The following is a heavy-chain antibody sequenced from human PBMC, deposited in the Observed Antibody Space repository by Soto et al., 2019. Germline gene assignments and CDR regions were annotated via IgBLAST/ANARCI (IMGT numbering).Heavy chain of an antibody. Sequence: QVQLVQSGAEMKKPGSSVKVSCQSSGGTFNTYAMNWVRQAPGQGPEWVGDISPMSGAANYAPQFQGRVTITADEATGTPYMQLSSLTSEVPAIYFCAREVQVHTPAFVYWGQGTVVTVSS. CDR1: GGTFNTYA. CDR3: AREVQVHTPAFVY. CDR2: ISPMSGAA. J-gene: IGHJ4*02. D-gene: IGHD3-10*01. V-gene: IGHV1-69*19.